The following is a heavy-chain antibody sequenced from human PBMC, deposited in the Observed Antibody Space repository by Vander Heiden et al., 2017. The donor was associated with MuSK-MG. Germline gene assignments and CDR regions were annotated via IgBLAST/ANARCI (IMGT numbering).Heavy chain of an antibody. J-gene: IGHJ4*02. CDR2: MYPGDSDT. CDR3: ATQFGDADIKVAGY. V-gene: IGHV5-51*03. CDR1: GYIFTTYW. Sequence: EVQLVQSGAEVKKPGESLKISCKGSGYIFTTYWSGWVRQMPGTGLEVMGIMYPGDSDTRYSSVGEGQVTISADKAISISLRQWRRMDEYATAMYYFATQFGDADIKVAGYWGQGTLVTVSS. D-gene: IGHD3-10*01.